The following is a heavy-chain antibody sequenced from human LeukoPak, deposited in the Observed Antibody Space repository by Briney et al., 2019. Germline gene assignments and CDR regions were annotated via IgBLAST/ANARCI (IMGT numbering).Heavy chain of an antibody. CDR3: ARPFYYGSGSYFLGN. Sequence: ASVKVSCKASGYTFTSYGISWVRQAPGQGLEWMGWISAYNGNTNYAQKLQGRVTMTTDTSTSTAYMELRSLRSDDTAVYYCARPFYYGSGSYFLGNWGQGTLVTVS. D-gene: IGHD3-10*01. J-gene: IGHJ4*02. V-gene: IGHV1-18*01. CDR1: GYTFTSYG. CDR2: ISAYNGNT.